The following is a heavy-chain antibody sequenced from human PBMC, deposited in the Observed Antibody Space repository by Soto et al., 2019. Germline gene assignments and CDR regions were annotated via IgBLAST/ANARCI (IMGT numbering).Heavy chain of an antibody. Sequence: GASVKVSCKASGYTFSSYGIIWVRQAPGQGLEWMGWISAYNGNTHYAQKLQGRVTMTTDTSTSTAYMELRSLRSDDTAVYYCARGLTLYDLTSTGWNPYFDYWGQGSLVTVSS. V-gene: IGHV1-18*01. J-gene: IGHJ4*02. CDR2: ISAYNGNT. D-gene: IGHD6-19*01. CDR3: ARGLTLYDLTSTGWNPYFDY. CDR1: GYTFSSYG.